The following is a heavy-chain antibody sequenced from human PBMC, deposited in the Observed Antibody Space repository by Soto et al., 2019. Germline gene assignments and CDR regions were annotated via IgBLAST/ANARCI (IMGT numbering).Heavy chain of an antibody. Sequence: QVQLQQWGAGLLKPSETLSLTCAVYGGSFSGYYWSWIRQPPGKGLEWIGEINHSGSTNYNPSLKSRVTISVDTSKNQFSLKLSSVTAADTAVYYCARGVCSGGSCYFVYYYGMDVWGQGTTVTVSS. CDR2: INHSGST. V-gene: IGHV4-34*01. CDR3: ARGVCSGGSCYFVYYYGMDV. CDR1: GGSFSGYY. J-gene: IGHJ6*02. D-gene: IGHD2-15*01.